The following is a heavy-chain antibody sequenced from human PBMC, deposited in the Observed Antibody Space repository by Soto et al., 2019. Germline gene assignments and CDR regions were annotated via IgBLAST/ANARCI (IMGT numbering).Heavy chain of an antibody. CDR3: ARDQESGHFDP. J-gene: IGHJ5*02. CDR2: IIPILGIA. CDR1: VGTFNSYT. V-gene: IGHV1-69*04. Sequence: GPSVKVSCKDSVGTFNSYTISWVRQAHGQGLEWMGRIIPILGIANYAQKFQGRVTITADKSTSTAYMELSSLRSEDTAVYYCARDQESGHFDPWGQGTLVTVSS.